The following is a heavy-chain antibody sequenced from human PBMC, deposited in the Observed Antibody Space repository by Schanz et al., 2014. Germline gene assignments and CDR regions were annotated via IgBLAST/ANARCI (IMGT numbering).Heavy chain of an antibody. D-gene: IGHD2-2*02. Sequence: QVQLVQSGAEVKKPGSSVKVSCKASGYTFTSYSMHWVRQAPGQGLEWMGWISAYNGNTNYAQNFQGRVTITADKSTSTAYMELTSLRSEDTAVYYCAGTYCSSTSCYTGYYYMDVWGKGTTVTVSS. CDR3: AGTYCSSTSCYTGYYYMDV. CDR1: GYTFTSYS. CDR2: ISAYNGNT. V-gene: IGHV1-69*02. J-gene: IGHJ6*03.